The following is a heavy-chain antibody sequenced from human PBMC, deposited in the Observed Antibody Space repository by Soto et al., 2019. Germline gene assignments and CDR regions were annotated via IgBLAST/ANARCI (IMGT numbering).Heavy chain of an antibody. CDR2: ISGSGGST. Sequence: PGGSLRLSCAASGFTFSSYAMSWVRQAPGKGLEWVSAISGSGGSTYYADSVKGRFTISRDNSKNTLYLQMNSLRAEDTAVYYCAKDPDIVVVPAAMAYFDYWGQGTLVTVSS. D-gene: IGHD2-2*01. V-gene: IGHV3-23*01. CDR3: AKDPDIVVVPAAMAYFDY. J-gene: IGHJ4*02. CDR1: GFTFSSYA.